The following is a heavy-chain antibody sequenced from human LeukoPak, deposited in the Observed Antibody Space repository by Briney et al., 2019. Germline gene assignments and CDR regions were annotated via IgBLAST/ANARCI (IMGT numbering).Heavy chain of an antibody. Sequence: GGSLRLSCAASGFTFSSYEMNWVRQAPGKGLEWVSYISSSGSTIYYAGSVKSRFTISRDNAKNSLYLQMNSLRAEDTAVYYCARLGYSSGPHWGQGTLVTVSS. CDR1: GFTFSSYE. CDR3: ARLGYSSGPH. J-gene: IGHJ4*02. D-gene: IGHD6-19*01. V-gene: IGHV3-48*03. CDR2: ISSSGSTI.